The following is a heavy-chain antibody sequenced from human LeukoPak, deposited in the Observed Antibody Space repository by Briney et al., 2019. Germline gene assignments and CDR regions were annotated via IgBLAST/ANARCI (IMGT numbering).Heavy chain of an antibody. CDR3: ARDLQSSGWYWFDP. Sequence: GSLRLSCAASGFTFSSYAMSWVRQPPEKGLEWIGSIYYTGGTHYSPSLKSRVTMSVDTSKNQFSLKLSSVTAADTAVYYCARDLQSSGWYWFDPWGQGTLVTVSS. CDR1: GFTFSSYA. CDR2: IYYTGGT. J-gene: IGHJ5*02. D-gene: IGHD6-19*01. V-gene: IGHV4-39*07.